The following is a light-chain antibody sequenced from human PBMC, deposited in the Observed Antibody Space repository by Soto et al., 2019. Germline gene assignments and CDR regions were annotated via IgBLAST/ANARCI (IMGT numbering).Light chain of an antibody. Sequence: EIVLTQSPGTLSLSPGDRATLSCRASQSVRSNFLAWYQQKPGQAPKLLISGASSRATGIPDRFSGSVSGTDFTLTISRLEPEDFALYSCQQYGTSPGTFGQGTKLEIK. CDR3: QQYGTSPGT. V-gene: IGKV3-20*01. CDR1: QSVRSNF. J-gene: IGKJ2*02. CDR2: GAS.